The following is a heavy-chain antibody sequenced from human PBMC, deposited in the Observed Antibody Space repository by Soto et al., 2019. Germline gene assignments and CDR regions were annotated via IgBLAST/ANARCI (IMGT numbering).Heavy chain of an antibody. CDR1: GFTFTSSA. D-gene: IGHD3-22*01. J-gene: IGHJ6*02. CDR3: AAATRGYYDSSGYYLFAGMDV. V-gene: IGHV1-58*01. CDR2: IVVGSGNT. Sequence: SVKVSCKASGFTFTSSAVQWVRQARGQRLEWIGWIVVGSGNTNYAQKFQERVTITRDMSTSTAYMELSSLRSEDTAVYYCAAATRGYYDSSGYYLFAGMDVWGQGTTVTVSS.